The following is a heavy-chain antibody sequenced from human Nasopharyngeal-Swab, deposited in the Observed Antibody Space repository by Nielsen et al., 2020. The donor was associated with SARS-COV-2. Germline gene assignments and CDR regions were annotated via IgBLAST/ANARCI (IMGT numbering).Heavy chain of an antibody. V-gene: IGHV1-2*02. J-gene: IGHJ3*02. CDR3: ARDWNSSGWYVDDAFDI. D-gene: IGHD6-19*01. CDR2: INPNSGGT. Sequence: ASVKVSCKASGYTFTGYYMHWVRQAPGQGLEWMGWINPNSGGTNYAQKFQGRVTMTRDTSISTAYMELSRLRSDDTAVYYCARDWNSSGWYVDDAFDIWGQGTMVTVSS. CDR1: GYTFTGYY.